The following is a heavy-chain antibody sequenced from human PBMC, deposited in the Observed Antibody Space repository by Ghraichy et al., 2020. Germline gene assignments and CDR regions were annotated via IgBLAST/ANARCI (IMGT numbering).Heavy chain of an antibody. CDR2: IYYSGST. J-gene: IGHJ5*02. D-gene: IGHD4-11*01. CDR3: ARSRSSVTSRSGWFDP. CDR1: GGSISSSSYY. V-gene: IGHV4-39*01. Sequence: SETLSLTCTVSGGSISSSSYYWGWIRQPPGKGLEWIGSIYYSGSTYYNPSLKSRVTISVDTSKNQFSLKLSSVTAADTAVYYCARSRSSVTSRSGWFDPWGQGTLVTVSS.